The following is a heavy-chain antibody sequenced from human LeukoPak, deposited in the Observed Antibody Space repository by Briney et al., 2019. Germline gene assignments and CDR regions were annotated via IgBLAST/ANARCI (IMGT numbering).Heavy chain of an antibody. CDR3: ARAGNYYGSGSQTEDWFDP. V-gene: IGHV1-18*01. CDR2: ISAYNGNT. J-gene: IGHJ5*02. D-gene: IGHD3-10*01. Sequence: ASVTVSCKASGYTFTSYGISWVRQAPGQGLEWMGWISAYNGNTNYAQKLQGRVTMTTDTSTSTAYMELRSLRSDDTAVYYCARAGNYYGSGSQTEDWFDPWGQGTLVTVSS. CDR1: GYTFTSYG.